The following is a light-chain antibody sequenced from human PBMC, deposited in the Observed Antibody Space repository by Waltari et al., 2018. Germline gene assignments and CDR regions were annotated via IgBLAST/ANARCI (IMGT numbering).Light chain of an antibody. Sequence: DIQLTQSPSFLSASVGDRVTITCRASQGISSYLAWYQQKPGKAPKLLIYAASRLQSGVPSRFSGSGSGTDFTLTISSLQPEDFATYYCQHLNSYPPVGGGTKVEIK. CDR1: QGISSY. CDR3: QHLNSYPP. CDR2: AAS. J-gene: IGKJ4*01. V-gene: IGKV1-9*01.